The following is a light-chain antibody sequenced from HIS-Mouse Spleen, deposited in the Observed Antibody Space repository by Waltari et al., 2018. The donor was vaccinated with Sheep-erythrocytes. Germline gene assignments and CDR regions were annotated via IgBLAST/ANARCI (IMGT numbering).Light chain of an antibody. V-gene: IGKV2-28*01. CDR1: QSLLHSNGYNY. CDR2: LGS. Sequence: DIVMTQSPLSLPVTPGEPASISCRSSQSLLHSNGYNYLDWYLQKPGQSPQLLIYLGSNRASGVPDRFSGRGSGTDFTLKSSRVEAEDVGVYYCMQALQTPRTFGQGTKVEIK. CDR3: MQALQTPRT. J-gene: IGKJ1*01.